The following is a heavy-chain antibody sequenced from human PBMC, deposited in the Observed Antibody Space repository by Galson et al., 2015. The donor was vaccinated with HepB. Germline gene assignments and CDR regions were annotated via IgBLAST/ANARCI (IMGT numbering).Heavy chain of an antibody. CDR1: GYTFTNYG. D-gene: IGHD5-12*01. Sequence: SVKVSCKASGYTFTNYGISWVRQAPGQGLEWLGWISADNDNTNYAQKFQDRITMTTDTSTNTAYMELRSLRSDDTAVYYCARDEGDILTTTPPRAWQYWGQGTLVTVSS. V-gene: IGHV1-18*04. J-gene: IGHJ4*02. CDR3: ARDEGDILTTTPPRAWQY. CDR2: ISADNDNT.